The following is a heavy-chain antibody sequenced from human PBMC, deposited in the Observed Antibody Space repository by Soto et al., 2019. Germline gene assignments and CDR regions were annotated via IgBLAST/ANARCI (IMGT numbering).Heavy chain of an antibody. CDR3: ARDARDYSGWQAFDY. Sequence: PSETLSLTCAVSGYSISSGYYWGWIRQPPGKGLEWIGSMYHSGSTYHNPSLKGRVTISVDTSKNQFSLNLNSVTAADTAVYYCARDARDYSGWQAFDYWGQGTLVTVSS. V-gene: IGHV4-38-2*02. D-gene: IGHD6-19*01. CDR1: GYSISSGYY. CDR2: MYHSGST. J-gene: IGHJ4*02.